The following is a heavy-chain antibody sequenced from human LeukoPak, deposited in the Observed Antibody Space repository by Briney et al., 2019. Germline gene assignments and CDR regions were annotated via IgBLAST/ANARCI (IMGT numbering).Heavy chain of an antibody. Sequence: GGSLRLSCTASGFMFSDYWMSWVRQAPGKGPEWVANINPAGSQQYSVDSLKGRSTVSRDNAKKSFYLQMNYLRAEDTAVYYCVKWGPDCSTHYCPALESWGQGTLVTVSS. CDR1: GFMFSDYW. V-gene: IGHV3-7*01. CDR3: VKWGPDCSTHYCPALES. J-gene: IGHJ4*02. D-gene: IGHD4-4*01. CDR2: INPAGSQQ.